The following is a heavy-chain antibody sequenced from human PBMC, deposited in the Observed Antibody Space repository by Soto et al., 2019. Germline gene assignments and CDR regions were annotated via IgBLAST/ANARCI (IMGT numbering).Heavy chain of an antibody. Sequence: SETLSLTCAVSGGSISSCGYSWSWIRQPPGKGLEWIGYIYQSGSTYYNPSLKSPVTISVDRSKNQFSLKLSSVTAADTAVYYCARTPDMWGQGTMVTASS. CDR2: IYQSGST. CDR3: ARTPDM. CDR1: GGSISSCGYS. V-gene: IGHV4-30-2*01. J-gene: IGHJ3*02.